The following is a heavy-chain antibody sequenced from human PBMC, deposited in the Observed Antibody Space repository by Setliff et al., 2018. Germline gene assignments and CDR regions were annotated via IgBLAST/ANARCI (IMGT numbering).Heavy chain of an antibody. D-gene: IGHD3-10*01. CDR1: GHTFSNYG. Sequence: RASVKVSCKASGHTFSNYGVTWVRQAPGQGLEWMGWVTIYNGNTKYAQNLQGRLTLTTDISTSTAYMELGSLTTDDTAVYYCARVESMVRGKNILRHFDYWGQGIQVTVSS. CDR3: ARVESMVRGKNILRHFDY. CDR2: VTIYNGNT. J-gene: IGHJ4*02. V-gene: IGHV1-18*01.